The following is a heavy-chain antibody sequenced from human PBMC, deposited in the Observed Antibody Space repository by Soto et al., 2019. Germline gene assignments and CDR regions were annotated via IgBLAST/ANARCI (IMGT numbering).Heavy chain of an antibody. D-gene: IGHD6-13*01. CDR2: ISSSSSTI. CDR3: ARDTRSSSWYPFDY. J-gene: IGHJ4*02. Sequence: GGSLRLSCAASGFTFSSYSMNWVRQAPGKGLEWVSYISSSSSTIYYADSVKGRFTISRDNAKNSLYLQMNSLRAEDTAVYYCARDTRSSSWYPFDYWGQGTLVTVSS. V-gene: IGHV3-48*01. CDR1: GFTFSSYS.